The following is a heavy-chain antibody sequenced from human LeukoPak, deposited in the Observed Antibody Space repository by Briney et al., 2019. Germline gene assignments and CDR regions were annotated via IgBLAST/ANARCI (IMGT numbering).Heavy chain of an antibody. CDR1: GFTFSSYA. V-gene: IGHV3-23*01. J-gene: IGHJ4*02. Sequence: PGGSLRLSCAASGFTFSSYAMSWVRQAPGKGLEWVSAISGSGGSTYYADSVKGRFTISRDNSKNTLYLQMNSLRAEDTAVYYCAKGGDYDFWSGFPNYLDYWGQGTLVTVSS. D-gene: IGHD3-3*01. CDR2: ISGSGGST. CDR3: AKGGDYDFWSGFPNYLDY.